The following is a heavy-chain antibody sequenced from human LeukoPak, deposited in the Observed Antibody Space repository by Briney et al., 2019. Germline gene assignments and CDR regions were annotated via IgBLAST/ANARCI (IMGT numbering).Heavy chain of an antibody. Sequence: GGSLRLSCAASGFTFSSSAMSWVRQAPGKGLEWVSSISGSGSGGSTYNADSVKGRFTISRDNSKSTLYLQMNSLRAEDTAVYYCAKSGYNRFDYWGQGTLVTVSS. J-gene: IGHJ4*02. V-gene: IGHV3-23*01. CDR1: GFTFSSSA. CDR2: ISGSGSGGST. D-gene: IGHD5-24*01. CDR3: AKSGYNRFDY.